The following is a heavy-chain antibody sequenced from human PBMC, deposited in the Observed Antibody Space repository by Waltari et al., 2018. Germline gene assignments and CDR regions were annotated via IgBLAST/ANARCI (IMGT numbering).Heavy chain of an antibody. CDR1: GGSVSGYY. D-gene: IGHD3-10*01. J-gene: IGHJ5*02. V-gene: IGHV4-34*01. CDR3: ARGLDGLLWFREGPWFDP. Sequence: QVHLQQWGAGGLKPSETLSLTCADEGGSVSGYYSIWIRQPPGKGLEWIGEINHSGSTNYNPSLKSRVTISVDTSKNQFSLKLSSVTAADTAVYYCARGLDGLLWFREGPWFDPWGQGTLVTVSS. CDR2: INHSGST.